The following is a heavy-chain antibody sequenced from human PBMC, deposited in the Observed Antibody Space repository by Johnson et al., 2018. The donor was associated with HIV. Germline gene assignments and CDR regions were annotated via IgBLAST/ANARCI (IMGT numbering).Heavy chain of an antibody. Sequence: QVQLVESGGGLVQPGGSLRLSCAASRFTFDSYGMHWVRQAPGRGLEWLAVIWYDASKKYYADSVKGRFTISRDNSKNTLYLQMNSLRAEDTAVYYCAKGDKAYSYPLDAFDIWGQGTMVTVSP. CDR2: IWYDASKK. J-gene: IGHJ3*02. CDR1: RFTFDSYG. V-gene: IGHV3-33*06. D-gene: IGHD5-18*01. CDR3: AKGDKAYSYPLDAFDI.